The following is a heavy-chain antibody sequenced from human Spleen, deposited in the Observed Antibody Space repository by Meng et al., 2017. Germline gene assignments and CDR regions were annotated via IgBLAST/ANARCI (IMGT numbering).Heavy chain of an antibody. V-gene: IGHV3-7*01. Sequence: GESLKISCAASGFTFSSYGMHWVRQTPGKGLEWVANIKQDGSEKYYVDSVKGRFTISRDNAKNSLYLQMNSLRAEDTAVYYCARGRPSFDYWGQGTLVTVSS. D-gene: IGHD6-6*01. CDR3: ARGRPSFDY. CDR1: GFTFSSYG. CDR2: IKQDGSEK. J-gene: IGHJ4*02.